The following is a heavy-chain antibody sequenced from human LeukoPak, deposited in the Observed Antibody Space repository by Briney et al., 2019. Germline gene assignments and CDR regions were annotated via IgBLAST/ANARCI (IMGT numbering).Heavy chain of an antibody. CDR2: TSSDGTNK. CDR1: GFTFSSYA. D-gene: IGHD2-15*01. V-gene: IGHV3-30-3*01. Sequence: PGRSLRVSCAASGFTFSSYATHWVRQAPGKGLEWVAVTSSDGTNKYYADSVRGRFTISRDNSKNTLYLQMNSLRAEDTAVYYCARGWWYFGYWGQGTLVTVSS. CDR3: ARGWWYFGY. J-gene: IGHJ4*02.